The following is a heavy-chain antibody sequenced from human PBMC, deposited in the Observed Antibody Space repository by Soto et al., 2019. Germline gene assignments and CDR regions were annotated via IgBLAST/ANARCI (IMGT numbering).Heavy chain of an antibody. CDR3: TRGPRASSGGTGAY. J-gene: IGHJ4*02. V-gene: IGHV3-74*01. Sequence: EVRLVESGGGLVQPGGSLRLSCVVSGFSFDSYWMPWVRQAPGQGPVWVSRIDYDGTTTNYADFVKGRFTVSRDNARNTLYLQMNSLRPNDTAVYYCTRGPRASSGGTGAYWGQGTLVTVSS. D-gene: IGHD2-2*01. CDR1: GFSFDSYW. CDR2: IDYDGTTT.